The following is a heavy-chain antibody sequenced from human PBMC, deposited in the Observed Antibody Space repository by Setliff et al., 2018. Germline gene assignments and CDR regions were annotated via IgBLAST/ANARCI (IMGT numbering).Heavy chain of an antibody. V-gene: IGHV3-48*03. J-gene: IGHJ5*02. Sequence: GESLKISCAASGFTFSSYEMIWVRQAPGKGLEWVSYIANRGNTVYYADSVEGRFTVSRDNANNSLYLQMDSLRAEDSAVYFCARDVYDFRTGQGGPWGQGTRVTVSS. D-gene: IGHD3-3*01. CDR3: ARDVYDFRTGQGGP. CDR1: GFTFSSYE. CDR2: IANRGNTV.